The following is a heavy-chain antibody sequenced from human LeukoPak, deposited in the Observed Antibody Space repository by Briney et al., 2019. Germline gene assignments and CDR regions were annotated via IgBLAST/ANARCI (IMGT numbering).Heavy chain of an antibody. Sequence: KPSETLSLTCAVYGGSFSGYYWSWIRQPPGKGLEWIGEINHSGSTNYNPSLKSRVNISVDTSKNQFSLKLSSVTAADTAVYYCARAYSSGWPAMIDYWGQGTLVTVSS. V-gene: IGHV4-34*01. CDR1: GGSFSGYY. CDR3: ARAYSSGWPAMIDY. D-gene: IGHD6-19*01. J-gene: IGHJ4*02. CDR2: INHSGST.